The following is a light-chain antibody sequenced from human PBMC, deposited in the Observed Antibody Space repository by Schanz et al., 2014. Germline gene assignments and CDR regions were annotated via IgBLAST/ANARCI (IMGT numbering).Light chain of an antibody. J-gene: IGKJ1*01. CDR3: QQYGSSPRT. V-gene: IGKV3-20*01. Sequence: ETVLTQSPGTLSLSPGERATLSCRASQSVTNSYLAWYQQKPGQAPKLLIYGASSRATGIPDRFSGSGSGTDFTLTISRVEPEDFAVYYCQQYGSSPRTFGQGTKVEIK. CDR2: GAS. CDR1: QSVTNSY.